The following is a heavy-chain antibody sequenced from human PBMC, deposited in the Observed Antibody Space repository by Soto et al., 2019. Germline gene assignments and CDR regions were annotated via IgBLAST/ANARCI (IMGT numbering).Heavy chain of an antibody. D-gene: IGHD3-9*01. CDR2: IYTSGST. CDR1: GGSISSYY. Sequence: QVQLQESGPGLVKPSETLSLTCTVSGGSISSYYWSWIRQPAGKGLEWIGRIYTSGSTNYNPSLKSRVTMSVETSKNQFSLKLSSVTAADTAVYYCARGYYDILTGYYSFHFDYWGQGTLVTVSS. J-gene: IGHJ4*02. CDR3: ARGYYDILTGYYSFHFDY. V-gene: IGHV4-4*07.